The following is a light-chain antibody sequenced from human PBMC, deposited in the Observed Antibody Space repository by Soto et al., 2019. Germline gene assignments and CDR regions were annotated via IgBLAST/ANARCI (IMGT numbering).Light chain of an antibody. V-gene: IGLV2-23*01. Sequence: QSALTQPPSVSGSPGQSITISCTGTSSDVGTYDLVSWYQHHPGAAPKLMIYEATRRPSGISNRFSGSKSGNTASLTISGLQAEDEADYYCCSFAGSNSWVFGGGTQLTVL. CDR2: EAT. CDR3: CSFAGSNSWV. J-gene: IGLJ3*02. CDR1: SSDVGTYDL.